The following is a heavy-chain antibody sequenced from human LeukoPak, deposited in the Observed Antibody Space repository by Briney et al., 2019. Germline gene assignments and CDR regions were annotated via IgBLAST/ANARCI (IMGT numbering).Heavy chain of an antibody. D-gene: IGHD6-19*01. J-gene: IGHJ5*02. CDR1: GFTFDDYA. CDR2: ISWNSGSI. Sequence: GGSLRLSCAASGFTFDDYAMHWVRQAPGKGLEWVSGISWNSGSIGYADSVKGRFTISRDNAKNSLYLQMNSLRAEDTALYYCAKQYSSGWYGGWFDPWGQGTLVTVSS. CDR3: AKQYSSGWYGGWFDP. V-gene: IGHV3-9*01.